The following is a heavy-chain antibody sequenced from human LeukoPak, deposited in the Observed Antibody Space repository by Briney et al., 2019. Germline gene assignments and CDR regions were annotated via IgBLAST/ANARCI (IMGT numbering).Heavy chain of an antibody. D-gene: IGHD1-26*01. CDR3: ARWGTSGSYYYGMDV. V-gene: IGHV3-13*01. J-gene: IGHJ6*02. Sequence: PGGSLRLSCAASGFTFSSYDMHWVRQATGKGLEWVSAIGTGGDTYYPGSVKGRFTISRENAKKSLYLQMNSLRAGDTAVYYCARWGTSGSYYYGMDVWGQGTMVTVSS. CDR2: IGTGGDT. CDR1: GFTFSSYD.